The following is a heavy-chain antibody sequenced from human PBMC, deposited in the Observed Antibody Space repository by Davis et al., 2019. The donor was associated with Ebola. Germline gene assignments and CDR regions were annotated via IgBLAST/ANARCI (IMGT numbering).Heavy chain of an antibody. CDR3: AGSIVGANY. J-gene: IGHJ4*02. Sequence: PSETLSLTCAVYGGSFSGYYWSWIRQPPGKGLEWIGEINHSGSTNYNPSLKSRVTISVDTSKNQFSLKLSSVTAADTAVYYCAGSIVGANYWGQGTLVTVSS. CDR1: GGSFSGYY. CDR2: INHSGST. D-gene: IGHD1-26*01. V-gene: IGHV4-34*01.